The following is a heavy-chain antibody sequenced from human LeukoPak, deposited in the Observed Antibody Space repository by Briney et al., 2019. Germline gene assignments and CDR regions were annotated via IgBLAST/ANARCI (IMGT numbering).Heavy chain of an antibody. CDR1: GFSFSSSH. CDR3: ATYGDYALFDLQH. D-gene: IGHD4-17*01. V-gene: IGHV3-48*04. J-gene: IGHJ1*01. Sequence: PGGSLRLSCAASGFSFSSSHMNWVRQAPGKGLEWVSYISSGSSAIYYTDSVKGRFTISRDNAKNSLFLQMNNLRAEDTAVYYCATYGDYALFDLQHWGQGTLVTPSA. CDR2: ISSGSSAI.